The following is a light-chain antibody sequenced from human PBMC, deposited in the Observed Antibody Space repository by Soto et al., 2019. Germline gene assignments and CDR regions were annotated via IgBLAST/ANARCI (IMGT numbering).Light chain of an antibody. CDR1: SSDVGGYNY. CDR3: TSYTTSSTPYV. Sequence: QSALTHPASVSGSPGQSITISCTGTSSDVGGYNYVSWYQQHPGKAPKLMIYDVSNRPSGVSNRFSGSKSGNTASLTISGLQAEDAADYYCTSYTTSSTPYVFGTGTKLTVL. J-gene: IGLJ1*01. CDR2: DVS. V-gene: IGLV2-14*01.